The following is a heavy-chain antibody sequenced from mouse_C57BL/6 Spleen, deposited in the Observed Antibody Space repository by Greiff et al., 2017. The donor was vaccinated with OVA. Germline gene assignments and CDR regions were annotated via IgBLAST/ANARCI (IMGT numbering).Heavy chain of an antibody. CDR2: IYPGDGDT. Sequence: QVQLQQSGAELVKPGASVKISCKASGYAFSSYWMNWVKQRPGKGLEWIGQIYPGDGDTNYNVKFKGKATLTADKSSSTAYMQLSSLTSEDSAVYFCARSNWDGYAMDYWGQGTSVTVSS. J-gene: IGHJ4*01. V-gene: IGHV1-80*01. D-gene: IGHD4-1*01. CDR1: GYAFSSYW. CDR3: ARSNWDGYAMDY.